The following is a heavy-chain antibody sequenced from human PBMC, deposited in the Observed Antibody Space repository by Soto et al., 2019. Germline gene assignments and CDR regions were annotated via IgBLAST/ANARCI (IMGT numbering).Heavy chain of an antibody. CDR2: ISYDGSNK. CDR1: GFTFSSYA. Sequence: GGSLRLSCAASGFTFSSYAMHWVRQAPGKGLEWVAVISYDGSNKYYADSVKGRFTISRDNSKNTLYLQMNSLRAEDTAVYYCARVALDSSGTNDYWGQGTLVTVSS. J-gene: IGHJ4*02. V-gene: IGHV3-30-3*01. D-gene: IGHD3-22*01. CDR3: ARVALDSSGTNDY.